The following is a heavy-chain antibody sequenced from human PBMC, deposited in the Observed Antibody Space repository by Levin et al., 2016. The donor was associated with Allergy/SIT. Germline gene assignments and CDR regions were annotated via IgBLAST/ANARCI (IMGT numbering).Heavy chain of an antibody. V-gene: IGHV1-69-2*01. CDR2: VDPEDGET. CDR3: ATDSSGYNAFDI. J-gene: IGHJ3*02. Sequence: WVRQAPGQGLEWMGLVDPEDGETIYAEKFQGRVTITADTSTDTAYMELSSLRSEDTAVYYCATDSSGYNAFDIWGQGTMVTVSS. D-gene: IGHD3-22*01.